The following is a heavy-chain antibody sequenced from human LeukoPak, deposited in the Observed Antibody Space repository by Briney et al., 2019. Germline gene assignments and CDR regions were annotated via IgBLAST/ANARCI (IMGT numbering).Heavy chain of an antibody. CDR1: GYTFTSYG. J-gene: IGHJ3*02. V-gene: IGHV1-18*01. Sequence: ASAKVSCKASGYTFTSYGISWVRQAPGQGLEWMGWISAYNGNTNYAQKLQGRVTMTTDTSTSTAYMELRSLRSDDAAVYYCARGLDLWYSSGWPEGHVAFDIWGQGTMVTVSS. D-gene: IGHD6-19*01. CDR3: ARGLDLWYSSGWPEGHVAFDI. CDR2: ISAYNGNT.